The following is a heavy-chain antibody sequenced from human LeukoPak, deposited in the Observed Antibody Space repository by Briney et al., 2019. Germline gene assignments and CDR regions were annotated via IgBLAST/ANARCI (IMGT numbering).Heavy chain of an antibody. CDR3: ASRKRGRGYSGYDYAFDI. J-gene: IGHJ3*02. D-gene: IGHD5-12*01. CDR2: ISSSGSTI. V-gene: IGHV3-48*04. CDR1: GFTFSSYS. Sequence: GSLRLSCAASGFTFSSYSMNWVRQAPGKGLEWVSYISSSGSTIYYADSVKGRFTISRDNAKNSLYLQMNSLRAEDTAVYYCASRKRGRGYSGYDYAFDIWGQGTMVTVSS.